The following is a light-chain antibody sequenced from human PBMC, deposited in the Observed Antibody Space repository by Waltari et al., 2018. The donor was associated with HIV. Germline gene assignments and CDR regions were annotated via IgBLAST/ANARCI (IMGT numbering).Light chain of an antibody. CDR1: SLRSDY. V-gene: IGLV3-19*01. J-gene: IGLJ2*01. Sequence: SSDLTQDSHVSVALGQTVRITCQGDSLRSDYGSWCQQKPGRAPLLGYKGRHNRPSGTPVRCAGTSSGNSTSLIISKGHAADEAVYYCHSRDSRGYMIFGGGTRLTVL. CDR2: GRH. CDR3: HSRDSRGYMI.